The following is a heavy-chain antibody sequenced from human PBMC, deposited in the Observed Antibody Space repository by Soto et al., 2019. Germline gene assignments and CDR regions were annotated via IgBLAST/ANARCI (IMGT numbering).Heavy chain of an antibody. V-gene: IGHV1-46*01. CDR1: GYTFTTCY. CDR2: INPGDGST. J-gene: IGHJ5*02. CDR3: ARETGVFDH. Sequence: QVQLVQSGAEVKRPGASVSISCTTSGYTFTTCYMHWLRQAPGQGLEWLGFINPGDGSTTYAQRCQDRVTVTRDTSTSTVYMNLTGLTSDDTARYFCARETGVFDHWGQGTQVTVSS. D-gene: IGHD2-8*01.